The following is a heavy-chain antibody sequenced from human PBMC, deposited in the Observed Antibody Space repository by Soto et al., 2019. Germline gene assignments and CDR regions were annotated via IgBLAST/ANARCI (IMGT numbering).Heavy chain of an antibody. CDR2: IDGSGGDT. V-gene: IGHV3-23*01. D-gene: IGHD2-15*01. CDR1: GFTFSSYA. CDR3: AKEIVAAAYVETSPFDF. Sequence: EVRLLESGGGLVQPGGSLRLSCAASGFTFSSYAVGWVRQAPGKGLEWVSGIDGSGGDTSFADSVKGRFTISRDNSENTLYLHMNSLRAEDTARYFCAKEIVAAAYVETSPFDFWGQGTLVTVSS. J-gene: IGHJ4*02.